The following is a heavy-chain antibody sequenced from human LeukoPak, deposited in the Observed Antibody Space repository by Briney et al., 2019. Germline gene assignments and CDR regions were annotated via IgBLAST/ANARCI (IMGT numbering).Heavy chain of an antibody. CDR3: ARSSGYYVYDY. D-gene: IGHD3-3*01. V-gene: IGHV1-46*01. Sequence: ASVKVSCKASGYTFTSYYMHWVRQAPGQGLEWMGIINPSDGSTSNAQNFQGRVTMTRDTSTSTVYMEVSSLRSEDTAVYYCARSSGYYVYDYWGQGTLVTVSS. CDR1: GYTFTSYY. CDR2: INPSDGST. J-gene: IGHJ4*02.